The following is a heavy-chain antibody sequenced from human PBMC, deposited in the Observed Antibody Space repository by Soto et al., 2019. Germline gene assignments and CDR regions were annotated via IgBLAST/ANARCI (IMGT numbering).Heavy chain of an antibody. V-gene: IGHV2-5*02. CDR3: APRRVGDRSGWDVGVFDY. J-gene: IGHJ4*02. CDR1: GFSLSTSGVG. CDR2: IYWDDDK. D-gene: IGHD6-25*01. Sequence: QITLKESGPTRVKPTQTLALTCNFSGFSLSTSGVGVGWIRQPPGKALECFGIIYWDDDKRYRPFRKNRRTTTQDTSKTEVGLTRTNMDPEDTGTYYCAPRRVGDRSGWDVGVFDYWGQGFLVTVCS.